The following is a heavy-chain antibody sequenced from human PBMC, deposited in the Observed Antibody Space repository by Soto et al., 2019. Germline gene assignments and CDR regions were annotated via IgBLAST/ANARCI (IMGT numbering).Heavy chain of an antibody. CDR2: INPFDGSR. CDR3: ARQWKLTAVFAD. CDR1: GYIFTSYC. J-gene: IGHJ4*02. D-gene: IGHD4-4*01. Sequence: ASVKVSCKASGYIFTSYCIHWVRQAPGQRLEWMGWINPFDGSRMYSQSFQGRVTMTSDTSASTAYMEVSSLRSEDTAVYYCARQWKLTAVFADWGQGTLVTVSS. V-gene: IGHV1-3*01.